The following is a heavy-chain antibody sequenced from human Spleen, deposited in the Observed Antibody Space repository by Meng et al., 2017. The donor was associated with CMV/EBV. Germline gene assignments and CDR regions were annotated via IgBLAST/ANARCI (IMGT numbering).Heavy chain of an antibody. V-gene: IGHV3-30*19. CDR2: IPYDGXNK. Sequence: AASGFTFGNYAMHWVRQAPGKGLEWVAVIPYDGXNKYYADSVKGRFTISRDNSKNTLYLQMNSLRAEDTAVYYCARADYRIIVGNPADYWGQGTLVTVSS. CDR3: ARADYRIIVGNPADY. CDR1: GFTFGNYA. J-gene: IGHJ4*02. D-gene: IGHD1-26*01.